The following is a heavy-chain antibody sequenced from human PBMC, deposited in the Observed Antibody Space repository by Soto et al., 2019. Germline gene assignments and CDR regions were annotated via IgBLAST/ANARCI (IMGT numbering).Heavy chain of an antibody. CDR3: ARGITMVRGVIITGAYYYMDV. V-gene: IGHV1-2*04. J-gene: IGHJ6*03. CDR2: INPNSGGT. Sequence: ASVKVSCKASGYTFTGYYMHWVRQAPGQGLEWMGWINPNSGGTNYAQKFQGWVTMTRDTSISTAYMELSRLRSDDTAVYYCARGITMVRGVIITGAYYYMDVWGKGTTVTVSS. D-gene: IGHD3-10*01. CDR1: GYTFTGYY.